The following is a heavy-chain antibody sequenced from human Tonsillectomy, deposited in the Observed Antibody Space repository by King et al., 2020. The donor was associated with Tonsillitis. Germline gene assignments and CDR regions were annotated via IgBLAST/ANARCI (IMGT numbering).Heavy chain of an antibody. CDR2: IGTAGDT. D-gene: IGHD3-22*01. V-gene: IGHV3-13*01. CDR3: ARGSYYYDSSGYGVDAFDV. Sequence: VQLVESGGGLVQPGGSLRLSCAASGFTFSSYDMHWVRQATGKGLEWVSAIGTAGDTYYPGSVKGRFTISRENAKNSLYLQMNSLRAGDTAVYYCARGSYYYDSSGYGVDAFDVWGQGTMVTVSS. J-gene: IGHJ3*01. CDR1: GFTFSSYD.